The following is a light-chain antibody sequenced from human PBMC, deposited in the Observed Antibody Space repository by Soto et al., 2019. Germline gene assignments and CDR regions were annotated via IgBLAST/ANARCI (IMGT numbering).Light chain of an antibody. V-gene: IGLV3-21*02. J-gene: IGLJ1*01. CDR1: NIESKS. Sequence: APGQTARITCGGNNIESKSVHWYQQRPGQAPVLVIYVDSDRPSGIPDRFSASTSGNTAALTISRVEAGDEADYYCQVWDTISDHYVFGSGTKVTVL. CDR3: QVWDTISDHYV. CDR2: VDS.